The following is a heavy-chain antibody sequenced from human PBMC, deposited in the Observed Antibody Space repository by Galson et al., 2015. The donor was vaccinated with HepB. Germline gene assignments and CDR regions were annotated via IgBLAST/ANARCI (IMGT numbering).Heavy chain of an antibody. J-gene: IGHJ6*03. Sequence: SLRLSCAASGFTFDDHSMHWVRQAPGKGLEWVSLISWAGGSTYYADSVKGRFTISRDNSKNSLYLQMNSLRTEDSAVYYCARSLRFVVVLPGYYYMDVWGKGTTVTVSS. CDR2: ISWAGGST. CDR1: GFTFDDHS. V-gene: IGHV3-43*01. D-gene: IGHD2-15*01. CDR3: ARSLRFVVVLPGYYYMDV.